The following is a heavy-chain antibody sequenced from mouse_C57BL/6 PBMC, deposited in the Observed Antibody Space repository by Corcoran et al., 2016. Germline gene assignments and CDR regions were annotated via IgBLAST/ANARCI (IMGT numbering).Heavy chain of an antibody. J-gene: IGHJ4*01. CDR1: GYMFTDYY. CDR2: INPNNGGT. V-gene: IGHV1-26*01. D-gene: IGHD1-1*02. CDR3: ARDGSYYAMDY. Sequence: EVQLQQSGPELVKPGASVKISCKASGYMFTDYYMNWVKQSHGKSLEWIGDINPNNGGTSYNQKFKGKATLTVDKSSSTAYMELRSLTSEDSAVYYCARDGSYYAMDYWGQGTSVTVSS.